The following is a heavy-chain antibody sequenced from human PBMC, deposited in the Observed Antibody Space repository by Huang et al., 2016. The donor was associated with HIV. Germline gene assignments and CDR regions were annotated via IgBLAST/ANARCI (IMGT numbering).Heavy chain of an antibody. J-gene: IGHJ5*02. V-gene: IGHV4-30-4*08. CDR2: IHYRWTP. Sequence: QVQLQESGPGLVKPSQTLSLTCTVSGGSISSGGYFWSWIRQPPGEGLEWIGYIHYRWTPSSTPSRKSRISLSVDPSRNQFSLKLTSVVAADPAVYYCATNHRTYYYDVGGHGGTSRFDPWGQGTLVTVSS. CDR1: GGSISSGGYF. CDR3: ATNHRTYYYDVGGHGGTSRFDP. D-gene: IGHD3-22*01.